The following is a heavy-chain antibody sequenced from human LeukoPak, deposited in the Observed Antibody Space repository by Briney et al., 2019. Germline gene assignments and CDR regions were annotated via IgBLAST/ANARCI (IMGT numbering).Heavy chain of an antibody. CDR3: AKGERSSGWYYFDY. CDR2: ISGSGGST. D-gene: IGHD6-19*01. Sequence: GGSLRLSCAASGFTFSSYAMSWVRQAPGKGLEWVSAISGSGGSTYYADSVKSRFTISRDNSKNTLYLQMNSLRAEDTAVYYCAKGERSSGWYYFDYWGQGTLVTVSS. CDR1: GFTFSSYA. V-gene: IGHV3-23*01. J-gene: IGHJ4*02.